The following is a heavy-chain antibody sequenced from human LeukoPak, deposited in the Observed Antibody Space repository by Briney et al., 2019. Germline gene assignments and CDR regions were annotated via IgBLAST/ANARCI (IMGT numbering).Heavy chain of an antibody. CDR3: ARPKYYYGSGSAVDY. D-gene: IGHD3-10*01. V-gene: IGHV3-23*01. CDR1: GFTFSSYD. J-gene: IGHJ4*02. Sequence: GGSLRLSCTASGFTFSSYDISWVRQAPGKGLEWVSTISGLGGRTYYADSVKGRFTISRDNAKNSLYLQMNSLRAEDTAVYYCARPKYYYGSGSAVDYWGQGTLVTVSS. CDR2: ISGLGGRT.